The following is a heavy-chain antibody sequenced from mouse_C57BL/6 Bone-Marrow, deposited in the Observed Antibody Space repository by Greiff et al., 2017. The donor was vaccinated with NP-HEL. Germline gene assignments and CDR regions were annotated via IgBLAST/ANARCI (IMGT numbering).Heavy chain of an antibody. CDR1: GYTFTSHW. J-gene: IGHJ1*03. V-gene: IGHV1-56*01. D-gene: IGHD1-1*01. CDR2: IFPGSGST. CDR3: ARDYYGSSYGYWYFDV. Sequence: VQLKESGPELVRPGASVKISCKAPGYTFTSHWMQWVRQRPGQGLEWIGEIFPGSGSTNYNEKFKGKATLTVDTSSSTAYMQLSSLTSEDSAVYFCARDYYGSSYGYWYFDVWGTGTTVTVSS.